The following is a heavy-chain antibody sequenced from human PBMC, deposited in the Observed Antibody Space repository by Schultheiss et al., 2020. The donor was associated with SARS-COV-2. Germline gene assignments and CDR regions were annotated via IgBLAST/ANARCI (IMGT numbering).Heavy chain of an antibody. D-gene: IGHD3-16*01. CDR1: GYSISSGYY. CDR2: IDNNRNT. V-gene: IGHV4-38-2*01. Sequence: SETLSLTCAVSGYSISSGYYWGWIRQPPGKGLEWIGSIDNNRNTYYNPSLDSRVTISSDTSKNQFSLKLNSVTAADTAFYYCARDFGDYRIDYWGQGTLVTVSS. J-gene: IGHJ4*02. CDR3: ARDFGDYRIDY.